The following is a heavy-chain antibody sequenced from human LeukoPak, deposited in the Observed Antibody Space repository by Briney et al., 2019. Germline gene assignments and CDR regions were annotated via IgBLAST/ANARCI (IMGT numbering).Heavy chain of an antibody. J-gene: IGHJ4*02. CDR3: AKDRVDTATGSFDY. CDR2: ISWNSGSI. Sequence: GGSLRLSCAASGFTFDDYAMHWVRQAPGKGLEWVSGISWNSGSIGYADSVKGRFTISRDNAKNSLYLQMNSLRAEDTALYYCAKDRVDTATGSFDYWGQGTLVTVSS. D-gene: IGHD5-18*01. V-gene: IGHV3-9*01. CDR1: GFTFDDYA.